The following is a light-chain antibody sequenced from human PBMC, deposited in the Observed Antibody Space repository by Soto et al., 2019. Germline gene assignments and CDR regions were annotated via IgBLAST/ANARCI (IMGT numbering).Light chain of an antibody. CDR1: SNDVDGYDF. CDR2: EVN. CDR3: SSYAGDNTYV. V-gene: IGLV2-8*01. Sequence: QSALTQPPSASGSPGQAVTISCTGTSNDVDGYDFVSWYQQHPGRAPKLIIVEVNKWPSGVPDRFSASKSGNTVSLTVSGLQAEDEADYYCSSYAGDNTYVFGTGTKVTVL. J-gene: IGLJ1*01.